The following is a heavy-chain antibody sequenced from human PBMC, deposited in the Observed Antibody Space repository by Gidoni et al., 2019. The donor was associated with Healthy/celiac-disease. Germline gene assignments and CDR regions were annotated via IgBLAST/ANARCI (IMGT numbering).Heavy chain of an antibody. CDR1: GFTFSSYD. J-gene: IGHJ6*02. D-gene: IGHD3-10*01. CDR3: ARDGSVSYYGMDV. CDR2: IVTAGDT. Sequence: EVQLVESGGGLVQPGGSLRLSCAASGFTFSSYDMHWVGQAPGKGLEWVSAIVTAGDTYYPGSVKGRFTISRENAKNSLYLQMNSLRAGDTAVYYCARDGSVSYYGMDVWGQGTTVTVSS. V-gene: IGHV3-13*04.